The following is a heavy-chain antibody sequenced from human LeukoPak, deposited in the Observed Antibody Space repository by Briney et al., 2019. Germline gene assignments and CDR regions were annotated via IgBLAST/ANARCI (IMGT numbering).Heavy chain of an antibody. CDR2: ISGSGGST. V-gene: IGHV3-23*01. D-gene: IGHD6-19*01. CDR1: GFNFSSYA. CDR3: AKDRQVAGKGDGGY. J-gene: IGHJ4*02. Sequence: GGSLRLSCAASGFNFSSYAMSWVRQAPGKGLEWVSAISGSGGSTYYADSVKGRFTISRDNSKNTLYLQMNSLRAEDTAVYYCAKDRQVAGKGDGGYWGQGTLVTVSS.